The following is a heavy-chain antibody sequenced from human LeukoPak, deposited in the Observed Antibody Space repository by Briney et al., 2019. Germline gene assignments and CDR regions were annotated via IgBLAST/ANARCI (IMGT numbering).Heavy chain of an antibody. CDR2: IYSGGST. V-gene: IGHV3-66*01. D-gene: IGHD3-10*01. Sequence: PGGSLRLSCAASGFTVSSNYMSWVRQAPGKGLEWVSVIYSGGSTYYADSVKGRFTISRDNSKNTLYLQMNSLRAEDTAVYYCARYGSGSNYRDPFDSWGQGTLVTVSS. CDR3: ARYGSGSNYRDPFDS. J-gene: IGHJ4*02. CDR1: GFTVSSNY.